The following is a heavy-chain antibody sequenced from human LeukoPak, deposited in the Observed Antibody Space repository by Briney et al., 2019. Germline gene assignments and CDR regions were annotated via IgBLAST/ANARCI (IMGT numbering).Heavy chain of an antibody. CDR2: IYYSNT. D-gene: IGHD4-17*01. V-gene: IGHV4-59*08. J-gene: IGHJ4*02. CDR3: ARLKYGDYGLYYFDY. CDR1: GGSISSYY. Sequence: PSETLTLTCTVSGGSISSYYWSWIRQPPGKGLESIGYIYYSNTNYNPSLKSRVTISVDTSKNQFSLKLSSVTAADMAVYYCARLKYGDYGLYYFDYWGQGTLVTVSS.